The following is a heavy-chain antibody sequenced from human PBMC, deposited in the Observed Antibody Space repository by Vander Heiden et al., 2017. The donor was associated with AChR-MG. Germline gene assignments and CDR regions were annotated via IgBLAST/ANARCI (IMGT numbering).Heavy chain of an antibody. J-gene: IGHJ6*02. V-gene: IGHV1-69*01. CDR1: GGTFSSYA. CDR3: ARDRRDLWFGELLYGYYYYGMDV. D-gene: IGHD3-10*01. Sequence: QVQLVQSGAEVKKPGSSVKVSCKASGGTFSSYAISWVRQAPGQGLEWMGGIIPIFGTANYAQKFQGRVTITADESTSTAYMELSSLRSEDTAVYYCARDRRDLWFGELLYGYYYYGMDVWGQGTTVTVSS. CDR2: IIPIFGTA.